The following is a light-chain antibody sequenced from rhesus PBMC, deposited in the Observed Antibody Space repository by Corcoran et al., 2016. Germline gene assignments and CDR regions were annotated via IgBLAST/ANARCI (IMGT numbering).Light chain of an antibody. J-gene: IGKJ4*01. CDR1: QSIGSS. CDR2: YTS. CDR3: QQSSSFPLT. V-gene: IGKV6-55*01. Sequence: EIVLTQSPAFQSVTLKEKVTITCQASQSIGSSLHWYQQKPDHSPKLLTNYTSQSISGVPSRFSGSGSGTDFTLTINSLEAEDAATYYCQQSSSFPLTFGGGTKVEIK.